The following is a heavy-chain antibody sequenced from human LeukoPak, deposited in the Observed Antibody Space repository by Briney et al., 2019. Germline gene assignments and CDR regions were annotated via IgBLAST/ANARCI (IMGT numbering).Heavy chain of an antibody. J-gene: IGHJ3*02. CDR3: ARDLVTVTKGFDI. CDR2: ISYIGST. V-gene: IGHV4-59*11. Sequence: SETLSLTCAVSDDSFSSHYWTWIRQPPGKGLAWIGYISYIGSTNYNPSLKSRVTISIDTSKHQFSLKLSSVTAADTAVYYCARDLVTVTKGFDIWGQGTMVSVSS. D-gene: IGHD4-17*01. CDR1: DDSFSSHY.